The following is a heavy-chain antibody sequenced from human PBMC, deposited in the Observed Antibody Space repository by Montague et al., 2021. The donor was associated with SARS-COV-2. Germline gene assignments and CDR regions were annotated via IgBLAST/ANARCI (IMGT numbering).Heavy chain of an antibody. J-gene: IGHJ3*02. Sequence: SLRLSCAASGFTFSSFSMHWIRQAPGKGLECVSYISYNTINKYYADSVKGRFTISRDNSKNTLYLQMNSLRAEDTAVYYCARDWVLVCFGELSHDAFDIWGQGTLVTVSS. CDR1: GFTFSSFS. V-gene: IGHV3-30-3*01. CDR2: ISYNTINK. CDR3: ARDWVLVCFGELSHDAFDI. D-gene: IGHD3-10*01.